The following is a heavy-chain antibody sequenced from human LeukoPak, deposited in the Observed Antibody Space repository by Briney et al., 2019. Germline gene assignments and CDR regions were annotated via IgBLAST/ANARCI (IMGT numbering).Heavy chain of an antibody. J-gene: IGHJ4*02. CDR3: ARLLWFGDVYFDY. CDR1: AYSISSGYY. Sequence: PSETLSLTCIVSAYSISSGYYWGWIRPPPGKGLEWIGSIYHSESTNYNPSLKSRVTISVDKSKNQFSLKLSSVTAADTAVYYCARLLWFGDVYFDYWGQGTLVTVSS. V-gene: IGHV4-38-2*02. CDR2: IYHSEST. D-gene: IGHD3-10*01.